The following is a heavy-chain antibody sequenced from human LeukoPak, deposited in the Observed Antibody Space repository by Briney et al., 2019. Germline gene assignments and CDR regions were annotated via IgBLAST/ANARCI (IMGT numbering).Heavy chain of an antibody. Sequence: GKSLRLSCVASGFSFSDSVIHWVRQAPGKGLEWVAVISHDVKTTYYADSAKGRFTISRGNSRNTVFLQMNRLRPEDTAVYYCVKEAYYGWGSSPTFYFDYWGQGTRVTVSS. V-gene: IGHV3-30*04. CDR3: VKEAYYGWGSSPTFYFDY. CDR1: GFSFSDSV. CDR2: ISHDVKTT. J-gene: IGHJ4*02. D-gene: IGHD3-10*01.